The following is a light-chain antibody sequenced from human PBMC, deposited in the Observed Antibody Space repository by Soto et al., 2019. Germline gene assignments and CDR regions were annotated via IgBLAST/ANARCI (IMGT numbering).Light chain of an antibody. CDR2: GAY. CDR1: QSVGNN. CDR3: QHYNYWPPKT. J-gene: IGKJ1*01. V-gene: IGKV3-15*01. Sequence: EIVMTQSPATVSVSPRERTTLSCRASQSVGNNLAWYQQKPGQAPRLLIYGAYTRATGIPARFSGSGSGTDFTLTISSLQSEDFAVYYCQHYNYWPPKTFGQGTKVDIK.